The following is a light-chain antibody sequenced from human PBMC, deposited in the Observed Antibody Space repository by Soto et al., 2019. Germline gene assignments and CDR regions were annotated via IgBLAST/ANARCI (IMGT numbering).Light chain of an antibody. Sequence: EIVLTQSPGTLSLSPGERATLSCRASQSVSSSYLAWYQQKPGQAPRLLISGASNRATGIPDRFSGSGCGTDFTLTISRLEPEDFAVYYCQQYGSSPYTFGQGTKLEIK. CDR3: QQYGSSPYT. J-gene: IGKJ2*01. CDR1: QSVSSSY. CDR2: GAS. V-gene: IGKV3-20*01.